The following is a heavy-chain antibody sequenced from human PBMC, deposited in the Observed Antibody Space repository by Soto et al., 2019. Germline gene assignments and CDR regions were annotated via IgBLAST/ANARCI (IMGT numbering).Heavy chain of an antibody. CDR1: EYTFANHD. V-gene: IGHV1-8*01. Sequence: QVQLVQSGAELKEPGASVKVSCTASEYTFANHDINWVRQAPGRGLEWMGWMNPNSGNSGFAQKFQDRVTMTRDTTRDTAYMELRTLRSEDTAVYYCARGQGRWPHEKPGDYWGQGTLVTVS. CDR3: ARGQGRWPHEKPGDY. CDR2: MNPNSGNS. J-gene: IGHJ4*02. D-gene: IGHD3-10*01.